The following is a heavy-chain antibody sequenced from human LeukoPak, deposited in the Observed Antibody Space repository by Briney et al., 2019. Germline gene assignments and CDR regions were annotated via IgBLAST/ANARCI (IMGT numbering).Heavy chain of an antibody. D-gene: IGHD6-13*01. J-gene: IGHJ4*02. CDR2: FYYSGGT. Sequence: SETLSLTCTVSGGSLSSFSYYWGWIRQPPGKGLEGIGTFYYSGGTYYNPSLRSRVTISVDTSKNQFSLKLSSVTAADTAVYYCATRGSSWAIFDYWGQGTPVTVSS. V-gene: IGHV4-39*01. CDR3: ATRGSSWAIFDY. CDR1: GGSLSSFSYY.